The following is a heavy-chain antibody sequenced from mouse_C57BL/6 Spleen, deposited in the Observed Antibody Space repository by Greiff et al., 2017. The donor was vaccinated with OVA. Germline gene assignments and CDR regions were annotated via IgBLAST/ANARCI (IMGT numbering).Heavy chain of an antibody. D-gene: IGHD2-1*01. V-gene: IGHV1-20*01. CDR3: ARRGGNYDAMDY. CDR2: INPYNGDT. Sequence: EVKLQESGPELVKPGDSVKISCKASGYSFTGYFMNWVMQSHGKSLEWIGRINPYNGDTFYNQKFKGKATLTVDKSSSTAHMELRSLTSEDSAVYYCARRGGNYDAMDYWGQGTSVTVSS. CDR1: GYSFTGYF. J-gene: IGHJ4*01.